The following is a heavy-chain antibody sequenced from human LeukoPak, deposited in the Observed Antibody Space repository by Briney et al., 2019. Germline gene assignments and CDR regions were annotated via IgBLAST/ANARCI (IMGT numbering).Heavy chain of an antibody. J-gene: IGHJ6*02. V-gene: IGHV3-7*01. D-gene: IGHD3-3*01. CDR2: IKQDGSEK. CDR3: ARCYDFWSGYYFSYYYGMDV. Sequence: PGGSLRLSCAASGFTFSSYWVSWVRQAPGKGLEWVANIKQDGSEKYYVDSVKGRFTISRDNAKNSLYLQMNSLRAEDTAVYYCARCYDFWSGYYFSYYYGMDVWGQGTTVTVSS. CDR1: GFTFSSYW.